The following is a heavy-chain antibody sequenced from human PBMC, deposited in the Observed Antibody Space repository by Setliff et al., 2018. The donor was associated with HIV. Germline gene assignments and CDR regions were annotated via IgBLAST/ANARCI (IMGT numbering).Heavy chain of an antibody. CDR3: AKDGISGGAYPPYYFDY. J-gene: IGHJ4*01. CDR2: ISGSGGST. Sequence: LSLTCSVPGGSISTYYWSWIRQAPGKGLEWVSVISGSGGSTFYADSVKGRFTISRDNTKNTLYLQMNGLRVEDTAVYYCAKDGISGGAYPPYYFDYWGHGTLVTVSS. CDR1: GGSISTYY. V-gene: IGHV3-23*01. D-gene: IGHD2-15*01.